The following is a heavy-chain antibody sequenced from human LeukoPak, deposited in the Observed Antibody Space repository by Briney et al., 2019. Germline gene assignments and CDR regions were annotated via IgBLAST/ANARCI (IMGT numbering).Heavy chain of an antibody. Sequence: GGSQRLSCAASGFTFSSYDMHWVRQATGKGLEWVSCITGDSAYIYYADSVKGRFTISRDNAKNSLYLQMNSLRAEDTAVYYCARYGVSSSTSYIDFWGQGTLVTVSS. J-gene: IGHJ4*02. CDR2: ITGDSAYI. CDR3: ARYGVSSSTSYIDF. D-gene: IGHD2-2*01. CDR1: GFTFSSYD. V-gene: IGHV3-21*01.